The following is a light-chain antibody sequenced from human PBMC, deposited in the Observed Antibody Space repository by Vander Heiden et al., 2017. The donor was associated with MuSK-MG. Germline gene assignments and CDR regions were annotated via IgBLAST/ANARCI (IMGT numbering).Light chain of an antibody. CDR2: DAS. V-gene: IGKV3-11*01. J-gene: IGKJ5*01. Sequence: EIVLTQSPATLSLSPGARATLPCRASQSLGSYFASYQQTPGQEPRLLSDDASNRATGIPARGSGSGSGTNFTLTISSLEPEDFAVYYCQHRYHAPITFGQGTRLEIK. CDR1: QSLGSY. CDR3: QHRYHAPIT.